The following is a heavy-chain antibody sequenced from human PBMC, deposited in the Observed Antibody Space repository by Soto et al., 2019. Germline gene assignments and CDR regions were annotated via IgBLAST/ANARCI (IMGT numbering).Heavy chain of an antibody. CDR1: GYTLTELS. V-gene: IGHV1-24*01. J-gene: IGHJ3*02. CDR3: ATGEGIAAATPHTVAFDI. CDR2: FDPEDGET. Sequence: ASVKVSCKVSGYTLTELSMHWVRQAPGKGLEWMGGFDPEDGETIYAQKFQGRVTMTEDTSTDTAYMELSSLRSEDTAVYYCATGEGIAAATPHTVAFDIWGQGTMVTVSS. D-gene: IGHD6-13*01.